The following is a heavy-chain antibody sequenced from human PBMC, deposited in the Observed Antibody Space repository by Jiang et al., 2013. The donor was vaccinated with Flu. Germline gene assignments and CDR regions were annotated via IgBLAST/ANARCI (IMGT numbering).Heavy chain of an antibody. CDR1: AYSFTKYA. V-gene: IGHV7-4-1*02. CDR3: AREGYYFDTTGSPRSHGLDV. Sequence: VKVSCKASAYSFTKYALTWVRQAPGQGLEWMGWINTGNGDPTYAQAFTGRFVFSSDTSVSTAYLHISDLKAEDTAVYYCAREGYYFDTTGSPRSHGLDVWGQGTAVTVSS. J-gene: IGHJ6*02. CDR2: INTGNGDP. D-gene: IGHD3-22*01.